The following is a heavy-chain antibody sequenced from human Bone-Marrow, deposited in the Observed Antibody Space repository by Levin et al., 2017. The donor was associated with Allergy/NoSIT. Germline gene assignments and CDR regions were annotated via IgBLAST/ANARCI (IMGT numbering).Heavy chain of an antibody. J-gene: IGHJ6*02. D-gene: IGHD2-21*02. CDR2: FYYIGST. V-gene: IGHV4-59*01. CDR1: GGPISSYS. Sequence: SETLSLTCTVSGGPISSYSWSWIRQPPGKGLEWIGYFYYIGSTNYNPSLKSRVTISVDTSKTQFSLILSSVTAADTAVYYCARGVVTASRSSLDVWGLGTTVTVSS. CDR3: ARGVVTASRSSLDV.